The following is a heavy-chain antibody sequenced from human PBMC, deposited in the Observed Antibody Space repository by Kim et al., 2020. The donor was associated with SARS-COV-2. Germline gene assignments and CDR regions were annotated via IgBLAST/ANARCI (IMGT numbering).Heavy chain of an antibody. CDR3: ARDPGEIAAAGTRGDYFDY. CDR2: ISYDGSNK. D-gene: IGHD6-13*01. V-gene: IGHV3-30*04. Sequence: GGSLRLSCAASGFTFSSYAMHWVRQAPGKGLEWVAVISYDGSNKYYADSVKGRFTISRDNSKNTLYLQMNSLRAEDTAVYYCARDPGEIAAAGTRGDYFDYWGQGTLGTVSS. CDR1: GFTFSSYA. J-gene: IGHJ4*02.